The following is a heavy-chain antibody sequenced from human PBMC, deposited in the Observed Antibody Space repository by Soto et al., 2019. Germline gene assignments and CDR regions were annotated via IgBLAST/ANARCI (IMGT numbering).Heavy chain of an antibody. D-gene: IGHD6-13*01. J-gene: IGHJ3*02. CDR3: ARGSSSWYSGSRGDALAI. CDR1: GYTFTSYD. CDR2: MNPNSGNT. V-gene: IGHV1-8*01. Sequence: ASVKVSCKASGYTFTSYDINWVRQATGQGLEWMGWMNPNSGNTGYAQKFQGRVTMTRNTSISTAYMELSSLRSEDTAVYYCARGSSSWYSGSRGDALAIWARRTMVPVSS.